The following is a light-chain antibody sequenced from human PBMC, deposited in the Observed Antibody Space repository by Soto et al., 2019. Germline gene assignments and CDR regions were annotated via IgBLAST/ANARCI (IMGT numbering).Light chain of an antibody. Sequence: DIQMTQSPSTLSASVGDRVTITCRASQSISSWLAWYQQKPGKAPKLLMYAASTLEIGVPSRFSGSGSGTDFTLTISSLQPDDFATYFCQQTFNTPRTFGQGTELEIK. CDR2: AAS. CDR3: QQTFNTPRT. V-gene: IGKV1-5*01. CDR1: QSISSW. J-gene: IGKJ2*01.